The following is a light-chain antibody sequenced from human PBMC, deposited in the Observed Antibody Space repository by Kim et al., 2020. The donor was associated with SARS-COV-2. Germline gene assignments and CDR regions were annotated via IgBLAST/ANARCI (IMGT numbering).Light chain of an antibody. J-gene: IGLJ3*02. CDR1: SSNIGKNY. Sequence: QSVLTQPPSVSAAPGQKVTISCSGSSSNIGKNYVCWYQQLPGTAPKLIIYDNNKRPSGIPDRLSGSKSGTSATLGITGLQTGDEADYYCGTWDSSLSAGVFGGGTQLTVL. CDR2: DNN. V-gene: IGLV1-51*01. CDR3: GTWDSSLSAGV.